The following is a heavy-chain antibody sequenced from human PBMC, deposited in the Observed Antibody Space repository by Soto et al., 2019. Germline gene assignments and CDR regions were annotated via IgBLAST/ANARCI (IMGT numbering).Heavy chain of an antibody. CDR2: IDPSGGGT. V-gene: IGHV1-46*01. CDR3: ARDRVDCSGGNCWRSVEDNW. CDR1: GYTFTIYY. Sequence: ASVKVSCKASGYTFTIYYMPWVRQAPGQGLEWMGIIDPSGGGTSYAQKFQGRLTMTRDTSTSTVYMELSSLRSEDTAVYYCARDRVDCSGGNCWRSVEDNW. D-gene: IGHD2-15*01. J-gene: IGHJ5*01.